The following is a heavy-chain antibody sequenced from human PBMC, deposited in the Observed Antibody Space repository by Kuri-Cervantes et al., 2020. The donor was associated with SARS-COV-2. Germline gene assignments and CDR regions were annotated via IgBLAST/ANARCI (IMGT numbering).Heavy chain of an antibody. J-gene: IGHJ5*02. D-gene: IGHD5-12*01. CDR3: AKGGPILATINRWASS. CDR2: ISGSGDDT. CDR1: GLSFSNYA. Sequence: GESLKISCAASGLSFSNYAMSWVRQAPGKGLEWVSSISGSGDDTHYADSVKGRFTISRDNSKNTLYLQMNSLRAEDTAVYYCAKGGPILATINRWASSWGQGTLVTVSS. V-gene: IGHV3-23*01.